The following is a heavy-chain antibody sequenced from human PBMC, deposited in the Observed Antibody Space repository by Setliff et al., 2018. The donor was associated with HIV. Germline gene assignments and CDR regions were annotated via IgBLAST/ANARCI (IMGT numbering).Heavy chain of an antibody. CDR1: GYRFPTYE. J-gene: IGHJ4*02. CDR2: ITPFGGST. V-gene: IGHV1-46*01. D-gene: IGHD6-13*01. CDR3: ARAPPSGKARPYYFDY. Sequence: AASVKVSCKASGYRFPTYEMHWVRQAPGEGLEWIGIITPFGGSTYYAQKFQGRVTLTMDTSTSTFYMELSSLRFEDTAVYYCARAPPSGKARPYYFDYWGQGTLVTVSS.